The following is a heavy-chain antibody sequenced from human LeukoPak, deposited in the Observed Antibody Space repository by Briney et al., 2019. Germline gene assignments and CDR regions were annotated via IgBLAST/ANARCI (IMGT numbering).Heavy chain of an antibody. CDR3: ARSFRPYYYDSSGYYATIY. V-gene: IGHV1-18*01. CDR1: GHTFTSYG. D-gene: IGHD3-22*01. J-gene: IGHJ4*02. CDR2: IRAYNGNT. Sequence: ASVKVSCKASGHTFTSYGISWVRQAPGQGLEWMGWIRAYNGNTNYAQKLQGRVTMTTDTSTSTAYMELRSLRSDDTAVYYCARSFRPYYYDSSGYYATIYWGQGTLVTVSS.